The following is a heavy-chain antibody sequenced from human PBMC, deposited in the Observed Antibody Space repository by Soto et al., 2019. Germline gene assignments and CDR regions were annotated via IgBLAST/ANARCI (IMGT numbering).Heavy chain of an antibody. D-gene: IGHD2-15*01. J-gene: IGHJ6*02. Sequence: ESPKISCKGSGYSFTSYWISWVRQMPGKGLEWMGRIDPSDSYTNYSPSFQGHVTISADKSISTAYLQWSSLKASDTAMYYCARLSCSGGSCYPNYYYYYGMDVWGQGTTVTVSS. CDR2: IDPSDSYT. CDR1: GYSFTSYW. CDR3: ARLSCSGGSCYPNYYYYYGMDV. V-gene: IGHV5-10-1*01.